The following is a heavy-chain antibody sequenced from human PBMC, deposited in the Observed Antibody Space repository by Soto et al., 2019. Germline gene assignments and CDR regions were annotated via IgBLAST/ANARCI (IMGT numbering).Heavy chain of an antibody. D-gene: IGHD3-3*01. J-gene: IGHJ6*02. Sequence: QVQLVESGGGVVQPGRSLRLSCAASGFTFSSYAMHWVRQAPGKGLEWVAVISYDGSNKYYADSVKGRFTISRDNSKNTLYLQMNSLRAEDTAVHYCARDPTRYDFWSGYYPYYYYGMDVWGQGTTVTVSS. CDR2: ISYDGSNK. V-gene: IGHV3-30-3*01. CDR3: ARDPTRYDFWSGYYPYYYYGMDV. CDR1: GFTFSSYA.